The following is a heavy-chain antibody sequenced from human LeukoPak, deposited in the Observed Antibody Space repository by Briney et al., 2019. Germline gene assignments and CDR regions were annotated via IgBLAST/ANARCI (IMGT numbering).Heavy chain of an antibody. Sequence: SVKVPCKASGGTFSSYTISWVRQAPGQGLEWMGRIIPILGIANYAQKFQGRVTITADKSTSKAYMELSSLRSEDTAVYYCASLVGATRYFDYWGQGTLVTVSS. V-gene: IGHV1-69*02. D-gene: IGHD1-26*01. CDR3: ASLVGATRYFDY. J-gene: IGHJ4*02. CDR2: IIPILGIA. CDR1: GGTFSSYT.